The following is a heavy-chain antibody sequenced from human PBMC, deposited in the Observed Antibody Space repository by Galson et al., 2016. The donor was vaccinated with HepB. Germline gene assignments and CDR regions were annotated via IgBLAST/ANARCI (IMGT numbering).Heavy chain of an antibody. CDR1: GGSISSSGYY. V-gene: IGHV4-39*01. CDR3: ARSGYYYDSSGWAWYFGL. CDR2: IYYSGTT. Sequence: SETLSLTCTVSGGSISSSGYYWGWIRQPPGKGLEWIGSIYYSGTTYYNPSLESRVTISVDTSKNQFSLKLNSVTAADTAVFYCARSGYYYDSSGWAWYFGLWGRGTLVTVSS. J-gene: IGHJ2*01. D-gene: IGHD3-22*01.